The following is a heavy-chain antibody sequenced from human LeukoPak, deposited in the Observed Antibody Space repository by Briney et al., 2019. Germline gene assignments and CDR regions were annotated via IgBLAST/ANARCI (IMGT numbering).Heavy chain of an antibody. D-gene: IGHD3-10*01. CDR3: ARFGGGEGVIITGKYYMDV. CDR1: GFTFSSYW. CDR2: IKQDGSEK. J-gene: IGHJ6*03. Sequence: PGGSLRHTCAASGFTFSSYWMSWVRQAPRKGLEWVANIKQDGSEKYYVDSVKGRFTISRDNAKNSLYLQMNSLRAEDTAVYYCARFGGGEGVIITGKYYMDVWGKGTTVTVS. V-gene: IGHV3-7*01.